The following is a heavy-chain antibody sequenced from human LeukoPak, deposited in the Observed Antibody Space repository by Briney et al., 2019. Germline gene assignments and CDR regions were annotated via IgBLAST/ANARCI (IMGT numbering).Heavy chain of an antibody. D-gene: IGHD3-22*01. J-gene: IGHJ4*02. CDR2: ISGSGGST. CDR3: AKDNLWGGSGYYDSDYFDY. CDR1: GFTFSSYA. Sequence: SGGSLRLSCAASGFTFSSYAMSWVRQAPGKGLEWVSAISGSGGSTYYADSVKGRFTISRDNSKNTLYLQMNSLRAEDTAVYYCAKDNLWGGSGYYDSDYFDYWGQGTLVTVSS. V-gene: IGHV3-23*01.